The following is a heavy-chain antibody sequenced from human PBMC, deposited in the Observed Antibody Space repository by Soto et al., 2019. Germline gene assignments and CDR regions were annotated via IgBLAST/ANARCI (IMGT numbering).Heavy chain of an antibody. CDR1: GFTFTTYW. Sequence: EVQLVESGGGLVQPGGSLRLSCATSGFTFTTYWMHWVRQAPGKGLMWVSRITLDGGSTSYADSVKGRFTISRDNAKNTLYLQMNGLRAEDTAIYYCARDLIIADTPGDDFDYWGQGTLVAVSS. D-gene: IGHD5-12*01. CDR3: ARDLIIADTPGDDFDY. J-gene: IGHJ4*02. CDR2: ITLDGGST. V-gene: IGHV3-74*01.